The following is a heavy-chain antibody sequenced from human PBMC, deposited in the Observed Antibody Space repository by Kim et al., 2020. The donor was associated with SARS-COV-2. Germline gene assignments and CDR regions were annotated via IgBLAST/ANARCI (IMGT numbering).Heavy chain of an antibody. CDR1: GFTFSSYA. J-gene: IGHJ1*01. V-gene: IGHV3-23*01. CDR3: AKAEDIAVADKNSAEYFQH. CDR2: ISGSGGST. D-gene: IGHD6-19*01. Sequence: GGSLRLSCAASGFTFSSYAMSWVRQAPGKGLEWVSAISGSGGSTYYADSVKGRFTISRDNSKNTLYLQMNSLRAEDTAVYYCAKAEDIAVADKNSAEYFQHWGQGTLVTVSS.